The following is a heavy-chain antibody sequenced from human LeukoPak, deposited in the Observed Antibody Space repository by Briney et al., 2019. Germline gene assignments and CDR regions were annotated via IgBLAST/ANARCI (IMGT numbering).Heavy chain of an antibody. V-gene: IGHV2-70*04. CDR2: IDWDDDK. CDR3: ARSPYYYYYMDV. J-gene: IGHJ6*03. Sequence: SGPTLVNPTQTLTLTCTFSGFSLSTSGMRVSWIRQPPGKALEWLARIDWDDDKFYSTSLKTRLTISKDTSKNQVVLTMTNMDPVDTATYYCARSPYYYYYMDVWGKGTTLTVSS. CDR1: GFSLSTSGMR.